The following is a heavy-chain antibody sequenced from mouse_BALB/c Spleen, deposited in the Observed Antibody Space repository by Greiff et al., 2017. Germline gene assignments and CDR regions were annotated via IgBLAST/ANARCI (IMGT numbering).Heavy chain of an antibody. CDR1: GFTFSSYA. CDR3: ARYGNYAIDY. J-gene: IGHJ4*01. V-gene: IGHV5-9-3*01. D-gene: IGHD2-1*01. Sequence: EVKLMESGGGLVKPGGSLKLSCAASGFTFSSYAMSWVRQTPEKRLEWVATISSGGSYTYYPDSVKGRFTISRDNAKNTLYLQMSSLRSEDTAMYYCARYGNYAIDYWGQGTSVTVSS. CDR2: ISSGGSYT.